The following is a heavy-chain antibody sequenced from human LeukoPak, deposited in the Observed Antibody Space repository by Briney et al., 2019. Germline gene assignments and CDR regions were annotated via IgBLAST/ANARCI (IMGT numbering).Heavy chain of an antibody. D-gene: IGHD4-17*01. V-gene: IGHV1-69*05. CDR3: ARVASHGDYDYFDY. CDR2: IIPIFGTA. Sequence: SVKVSCKASGGTFSSYAISWVRQAPGQGLEWMGRIIPIFGTANYAQKFQGRVTITTDEFTSTAYMELSSLRSEDTAVYYCARVASHGDYDYFDYWGQGTLVTVSS. J-gene: IGHJ4*02. CDR1: GGTFSSYA.